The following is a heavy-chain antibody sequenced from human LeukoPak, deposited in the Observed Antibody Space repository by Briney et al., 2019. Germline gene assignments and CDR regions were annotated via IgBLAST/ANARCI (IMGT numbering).Heavy chain of an antibody. CDR2: IYYSGST. V-gene: IGHV4-61*08. CDR3: ARQRVGSGWYGAFDY. CDR1: GGSISSGGYY. D-gene: IGHD6-19*01. J-gene: IGHJ4*02. Sequence: SETLSLTCAVSGGSISSGGYYWSWIRQPPGKGLEWIGYIYYSGSTNYNPSLKSRVTISVDTSKNQFSLKLSSVTAADTAVYYCARQRVGSGWYGAFDYWGQGTLVTVSS.